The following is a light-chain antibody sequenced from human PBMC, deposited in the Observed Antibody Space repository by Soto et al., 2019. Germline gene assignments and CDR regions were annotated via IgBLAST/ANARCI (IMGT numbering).Light chain of an antibody. CDR2: DVS. CDR3: CSYAGSPYV. Sequence: QSALTQPRSVSGSPGQSVAISCTGTSSDVGGYDYVSWFQQHPGKAPKLMIYDVSKRPSGVPDRFSGSKSGNTASLTISGLQAEDEDDYYCCSYAGSPYVFGTGTKLTVL. CDR1: SSDVGGYDY. J-gene: IGLJ1*01. V-gene: IGLV2-11*01.